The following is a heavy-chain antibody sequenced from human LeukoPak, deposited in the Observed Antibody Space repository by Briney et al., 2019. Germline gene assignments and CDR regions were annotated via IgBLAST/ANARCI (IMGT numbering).Heavy chain of an antibody. Sequence: PGGSLRLSCAASGFTFSDYYMNWIRQAPGKGLQWVSYISSSGTTIYYADSVRGRFTISRDNAKNSLYLQMNSLRAEDTAVYYCARGGKTRYGDCGGVDYWGQGTLVTVSS. D-gene: IGHD4-17*01. J-gene: IGHJ4*02. CDR2: ISSSGTTI. CDR3: ARGGKTRYGDCGGVDY. V-gene: IGHV3-11*04. CDR1: GFTFSDYY.